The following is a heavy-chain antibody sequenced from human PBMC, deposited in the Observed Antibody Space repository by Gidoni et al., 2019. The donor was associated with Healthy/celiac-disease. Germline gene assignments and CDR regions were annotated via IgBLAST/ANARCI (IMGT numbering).Heavy chain of an antibody. D-gene: IGHD6-13*01. CDR2: ISYDGSNK. Sequence: QVQLVESGGGVVQPGRSLRLSCAASGFTFSSDARHWVRQAPGKGLAWGAVISYDGSNKYYADSVKGRFTISRDNSKNTLYLQINSLRAEDTAVYYCARDSSSWYLSWWFDPWGQGTLVTVSS. CDR1: GFTFSSDA. V-gene: IGHV3-30-3*01. J-gene: IGHJ5*02. CDR3: ARDSSSWYLSWWFDP.